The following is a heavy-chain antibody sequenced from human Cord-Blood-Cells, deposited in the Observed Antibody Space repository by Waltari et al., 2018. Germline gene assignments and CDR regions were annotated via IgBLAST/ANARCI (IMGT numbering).Heavy chain of an antibody. CDR3: ARVSQSDYDILTGYSGYYYMDV. J-gene: IGHJ6*03. D-gene: IGHD3-9*01. V-gene: IGHV4-4*07. Sequence: QVQLQESGPGLVKPSETLSLTCTVSGGSISSYYWSWIRQPAGQGLEWIGRIYTSGSTNYNPSLKSRVTMSVDTSKNQFSLKLSSVTAADTAVYYCARVSQSDYDILTGYSGYYYMDVRGKGTTVTVSS. CDR1: GGSISSYY. CDR2: IYTSGST.